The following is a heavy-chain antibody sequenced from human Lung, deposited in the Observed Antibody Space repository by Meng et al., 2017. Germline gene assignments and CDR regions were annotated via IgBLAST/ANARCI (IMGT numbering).Heavy chain of an antibody. D-gene: IGHD6-13*01. V-gene: IGHV1-2*06. CDR1: GYSFTAYS. CDR2: IDPNSGVT. J-gene: IGHJ4*02. CDR3: ARDENISAAGKLFGDY. Sequence: VQRVQAGAEVKKSGASVKVSCKPSGYSFTAYSLHWVRQAPGQGLEWMGRIDPNSGVTEYAHKFHGRVTMTGDTSISTAYMELRRLTSDDTAVYYCARDENISAAGKLFGDYWGQGTLVTVSS.